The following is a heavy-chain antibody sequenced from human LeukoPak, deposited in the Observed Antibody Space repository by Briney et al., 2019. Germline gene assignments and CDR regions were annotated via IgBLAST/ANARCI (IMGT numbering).Heavy chain of an antibody. CDR3: AKTAHLGPYYYYMDV. J-gene: IGHJ6*03. D-gene: IGHD2-21*02. CDR2: ISWDGGST. V-gene: IGHV3-43D*03. CDR1: GFTFDDYA. Sequence: SGGSLRFSCAASGFTFDDYAMHWVRQAQGKGLEWVSIISWDGGSTYYADSVKGRFTISRDNSKNSLYLQMNSLRAEDTALYYCAKTAHLGPYYYYMDVWGKGTTVTVSS.